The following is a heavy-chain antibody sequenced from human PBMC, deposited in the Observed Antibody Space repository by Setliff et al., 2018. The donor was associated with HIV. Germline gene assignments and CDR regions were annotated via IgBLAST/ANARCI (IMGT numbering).Heavy chain of an antibody. Sequence: PGGSLRLSCAASGFTFSDYWMTWVRQAPGKGLEWVANIKQDGSEKYCVDSVKGRFTISRDNAKNSLYLQMNSLRAEDTAVYYCARAKTSGTYYGWSYWGQGTLVTVSS. J-gene: IGHJ4*02. CDR3: ARAKTSGTYYGWSY. CDR1: GFTFSDYW. V-gene: IGHV3-7*03. D-gene: IGHD1-26*01. CDR2: IKQDGSEK.